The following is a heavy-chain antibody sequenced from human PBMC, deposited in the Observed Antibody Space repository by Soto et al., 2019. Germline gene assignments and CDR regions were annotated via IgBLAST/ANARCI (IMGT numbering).Heavy chain of an antibody. D-gene: IGHD2-2*01. J-gene: IGHJ6*02. CDR1: GYTFTGYY. CDR2: INPNSGAA. CDR3: ARSIVVPAAVYYYYGMDV. Sequence: ASVKVSCKASGYTFTGYYMHWVRQAPGQGLEWMGWINPNSGAANYAQKFQGRVTITRDTSTSTAYMELSSLRSEDTAVYYCARSIVVPAAVYYYYGMDVWGQGTTVTVSS. V-gene: IGHV1-2*02.